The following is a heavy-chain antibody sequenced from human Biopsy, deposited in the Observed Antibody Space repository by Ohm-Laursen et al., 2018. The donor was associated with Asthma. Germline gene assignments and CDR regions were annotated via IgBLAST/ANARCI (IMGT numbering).Heavy chain of an antibody. CDR2: ISYDGSTK. D-gene: IGHD3-22*01. CDR1: GFTFSSYS. V-gene: IGHV3-30*03. CDR3: TRREYSDSRISPLDL. Sequence: SLRLSCAASGFTFSSYSMNWVRQAPGKGLEWVAVISYDGSTKYYADSVKGRFTISRDNAKNSLYLQMNSLRAEDTAVYYCTRREYSDSRISPLDLWGHGTMVTVSS. J-gene: IGHJ3*01.